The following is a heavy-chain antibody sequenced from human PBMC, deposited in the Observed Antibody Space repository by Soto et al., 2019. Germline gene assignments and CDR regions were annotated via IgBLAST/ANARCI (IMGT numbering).Heavy chain of an antibody. Sequence: QVKLVQSGAKVKKPGASVKFSCKASGYTFTSDGSSWVRKAPAQGLEWMGWFSAYNGNTNYAQKLQGRVTMTTDTSTSTAYMELRSLRYDDTAVYYCARGTYDFPLRFDSWGQGTLVTVSS. CDR3: ARGTYDFPLRFDS. J-gene: IGHJ5*01. V-gene: IGHV1-18*01. CDR2: FSAYNGNT. CDR1: GYTFTSDG. D-gene: IGHD3-3*01.